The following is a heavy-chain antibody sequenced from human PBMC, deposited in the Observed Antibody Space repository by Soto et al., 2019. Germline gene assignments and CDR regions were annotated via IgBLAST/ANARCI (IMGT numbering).Heavy chain of an antibody. CDR3: VRVGYAQGNDP. CDR2: ISSSGATI. V-gene: IGHV3-11*01. Sequence: QVQLVESGGGLVKSGGSLRLSCAASGFTFSDYYMSWIRQAPGKGLEWISYISSSGATIYYADSVKGRFTTSRDNANNSLFLEMNSLRAEDTAVYYCVRVGYAQGNDPWGPGTPGAVSS. CDR1: GFTFSDYY. D-gene: IGHD1-1*01. J-gene: IGHJ5*02.